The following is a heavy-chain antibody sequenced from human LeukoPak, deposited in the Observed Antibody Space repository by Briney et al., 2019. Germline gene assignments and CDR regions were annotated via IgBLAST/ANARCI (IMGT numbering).Heavy chain of an antibody. Sequence: PGGSLRLSCAASGFTFSSYWMHWVRQVPGKGLVWVSAISGSGGSTYYADSVKGRFTISRDNSKNTLYLQMNSLRAEDTAVYYCAKDRRFYDILTGYRMVRGGPDAFDIWGQGTMVTVSS. J-gene: IGHJ3*02. CDR3: AKDRRFYDILTGYRMVRGGPDAFDI. CDR2: ISGSGGST. D-gene: IGHD3-9*01. CDR1: GFTFSSYW. V-gene: IGHV3-23*01.